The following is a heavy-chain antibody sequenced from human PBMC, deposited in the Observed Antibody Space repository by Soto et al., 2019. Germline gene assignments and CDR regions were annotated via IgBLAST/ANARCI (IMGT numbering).Heavy chain of an antibody. CDR3: ARVGPYYDFWSGYSSRSHYYYYGMDV. CDR2: IWYDGSNK. D-gene: IGHD3-3*01. V-gene: IGHV3-33*01. CDR1: GFTFSSYG. Sequence: GGSLRLSCAASGFTFSSYGMHWVRQAPGKGLEWVAVIWYDGSNKYYADSVKGRFTISRDNSKNTLYLQMNSLRAEDTTVYYCARVGPYYDFWSGYSSRSHYYYYGMDVWGQGTTVTVSS. J-gene: IGHJ6*02.